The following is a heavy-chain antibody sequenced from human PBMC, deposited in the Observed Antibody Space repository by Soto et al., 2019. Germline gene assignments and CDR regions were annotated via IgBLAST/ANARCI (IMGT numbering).Heavy chain of an antibody. CDR2: ISWDGGDT. J-gene: IGHJ5*02. CDR3: ARDSVPYNGKWDWFDP. V-gene: IGHV3-43*01. D-gene: IGHD1-26*01. Sequence: EVQLVESGGVVVQPGGSLRLSCAVSGFTFDDYTMHWVRQPPGKGLEWVSLISWDGGDTYYAASVKGRFTISIDNSKNTLYLQMNILRAEDTAVYYCARDSVPYNGKWDWFDPWGKGTLVTVSS. CDR1: GFTFDDYT.